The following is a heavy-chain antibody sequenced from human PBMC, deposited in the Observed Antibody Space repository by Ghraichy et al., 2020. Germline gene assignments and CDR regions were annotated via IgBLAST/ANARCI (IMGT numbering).Heavy chain of an antibody. V-gene: IGHV4-34*01. J-gene: IGHJ5*02. CDR3: ARGVAPAVVVPAAINEGDWFDP. Sequence: SQTLSLTCAVYGGSFSGYYWSWIRQPPGKGLEWIGEINHSGSTNYNPSLKSRVTISVDTSKNQFSLKLSSVTAADTAVYYCARGVAPAVVVPAAINEGDWFDPWGQGTLVTVSS. CDR2: INHSGST. D-gene: IGHD2-2*01. CDR1: GGSFSGYY.